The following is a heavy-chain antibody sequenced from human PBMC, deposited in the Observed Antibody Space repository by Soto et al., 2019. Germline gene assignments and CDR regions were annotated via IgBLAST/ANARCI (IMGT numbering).Heavy chain of an antibody. V-gene: IGHV4-59*08. J-gene: IGHJ4*02. CDR3: ARRYCSSSSCYLDY. CDR2: IYHSGST. Sequence: SETLSLTCTVLGGSSGGYDGSWIRQPPGKGLEWIGYIYHSGSTNYNPSLKSRVTISVDTSKNQFSLKLSSVTAADTAVYYCARRYCSSSSCYLDYWGQGTLVTVSS. D-gene: IGHD2-15*01. CDR1: GGSSGGYD.